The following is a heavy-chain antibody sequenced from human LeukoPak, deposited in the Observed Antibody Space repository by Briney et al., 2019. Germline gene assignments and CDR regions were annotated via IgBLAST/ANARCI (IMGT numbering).Heavy chain of an antibody. CDR2: IYYGGST. CDR3: ARGSFGELVDY. V-gene: IGHV4-59*08. Sequence: PSETLSLTCTVSGGSISSYYWSWIRQPPGKGLEWIGYIYYGGSTNYNPSLKSRVTISVDTSKNQFSLKLSSVTAADTAVYYCARGSFGELVDYWGQGTLVTVSS. J-gene: IGHJ4*02. CDR1: GGSISSYY. D-gene: IGHD3-10*01.